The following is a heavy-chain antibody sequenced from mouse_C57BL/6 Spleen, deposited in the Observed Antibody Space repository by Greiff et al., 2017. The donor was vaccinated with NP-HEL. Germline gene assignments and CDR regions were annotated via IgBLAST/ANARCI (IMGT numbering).Heavy chain of an antibody. D-gene: IGHD3-2*02. Sequence: QVQLQQPGAELVKPGASVKVSCKASGYTFTSYWMHWVQQRPGQGLEWIGRIHPSDSDTNYNQKVTGKARLIVDKSSSTAYMQLSSLTSEASAVYYCAIGDSSGTGAYWGQGTLVTVSA. V-gene: IGHV1-74*01. CDR3: AIGDSSGTGAY. CDR2: IHPSDSDT. CDR1: GYTFTSYW. J-gene: IGHJ3*01.